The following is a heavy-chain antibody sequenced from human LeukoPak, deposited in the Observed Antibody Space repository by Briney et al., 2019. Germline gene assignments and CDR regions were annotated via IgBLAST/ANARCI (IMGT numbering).Heavy chain of an antibody. CDR3: ARLYCGADCSIDY. CDR1: GGSISSTSYY. V-gene: IGHV4-39*07. J-gene: IGHJ4*02. CDR2: ISYSGST. D-gene: IGHD2-21*02. Sequence: PSETLSLTCTVSGGSISSTSYYWGWIRQPPGKGLEWIGSISYSGSTYYNPSLKSRVTISVDASKDQFSLKLSSVTAADTAVYFCARLYCGADCSIDYWGQGTLVTVSS.